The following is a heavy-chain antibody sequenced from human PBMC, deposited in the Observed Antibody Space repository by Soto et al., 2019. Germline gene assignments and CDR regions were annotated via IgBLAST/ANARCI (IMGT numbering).Heavy chain of an antibody. V-gene: IGHV3-23*01. Sequence: SNYAMSWVRQIPGKGLEWVSIISVGGDITYYADSVKGRFTISRDNSKNTVYLQMNSLRGDDTALYYCAKGIVAAAANRPSDYWGQGTQVTVSS. CDR3: AKGIVAAAANRPSDY. CDR2: ISVGGDIT. J-gene: IGHJ4*02. D-gene: IGHD2-15*01. CDR1: SNYA.